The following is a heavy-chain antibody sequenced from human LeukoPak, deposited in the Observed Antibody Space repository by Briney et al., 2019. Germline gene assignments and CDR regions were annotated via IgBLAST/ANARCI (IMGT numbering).Heavy chain of an antibody. CDR2: IYYTGGT. D-gene: IGHD3-3*01. V-gene: IGHV4-39*01. J-gene: IGHJ4*02. CDR3: ARSPPPIFDY. CDR1: GGPLSTSLYY. Sequence: SETLSLTCSVSGGPLSTSLYYWGWIRQPPGKGLEWIGNIYYTGGTSYNPSLESRVSISIDMSKNQFSLDLTSVTAADTAVYYCARSPPPIFDYWGQGTLVTVSS.